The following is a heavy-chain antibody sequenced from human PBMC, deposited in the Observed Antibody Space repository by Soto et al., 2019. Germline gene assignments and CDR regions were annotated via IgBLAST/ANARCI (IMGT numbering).Heavy chain of an antibody. CDR3: AKDIKAVTFTAFDY. V-gene: IGHV3-9*01. CDR2: IRWDSLTT. D-gene: IGHD2-15*01. Sequence: LRLSCAASGFTFDDFAMHWVRQAPGKGLEWVSGIRWDSLTTGYADSVKGRFTISRDNAKNSLYLQMISLRAEDTALYYCAKDIKAVTFTAFDYWGQGTLVTVSS. J-gene: IGHJ4*02. CDR1: GFTFDDFA.